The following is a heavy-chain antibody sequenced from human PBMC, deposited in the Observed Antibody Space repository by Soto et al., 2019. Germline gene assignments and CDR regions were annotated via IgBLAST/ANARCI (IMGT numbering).Heavy chain of an antibody. Sequence: GGSLRGSWAASGCTVSNKYMSWVRQAPGGGLEWVSVLYNDGRTYYADSVKGRFTFSRDNSKNTLFLQMNSLRAEDTAIYYCARGVGKSWSHDNRGQGTLVTVSS. D-gene: IGHD6-13*01. J-gene: IGHJ4*02. CDR3: ARGVGKSWSHDN. CDR1: GCTVSNKY. V-gene: IGHV3-66*01. CDR2: LYNDGRT.